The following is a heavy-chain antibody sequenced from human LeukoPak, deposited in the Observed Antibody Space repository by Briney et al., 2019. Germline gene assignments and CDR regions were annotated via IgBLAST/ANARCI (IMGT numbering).Heavy chain of an antibody. CDR3: AKESFAAGYYFDY. CDR2: ISSSSSYI. J-gene: IGHJ4*02. Sequence: GGSLRLSCAASGFTFSSYSMNWVRQAPGKGLEWVSSISSSSSYIYYADSVKGRFTISRDNAKNTLYLQMNSLRAEDTAVYYCAKESFAAGYYFDYWGQGTLVTVSS. CDR1: GFTFSSYS. V-gene: IGHV3-21*04.